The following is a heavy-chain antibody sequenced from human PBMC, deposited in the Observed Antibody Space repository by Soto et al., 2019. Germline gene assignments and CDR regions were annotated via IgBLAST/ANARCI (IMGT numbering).Heavy chain of an antibody. CDR3: ATGRYWNPYYFDY. Sequence: PGGSLRLSCAASGFTFSSYAMSWVRQAPGKGLEWVSAISGSGGSTYYADSVKGRFTISRDNSKNTLYLQMNSLRAEDTAVYYCATGRYWNPYYFDYWGQGTLVTVSS. CDR2: ISGSGGST. CDR1: GFTFSSYA. V-gene: IGHV3-23*01. D-gene: IGHD1-1*01. J-gene: IGHJ4*02.